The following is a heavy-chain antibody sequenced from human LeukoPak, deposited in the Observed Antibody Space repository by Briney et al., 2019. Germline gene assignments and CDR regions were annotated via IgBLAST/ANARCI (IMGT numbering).Heavy chain of an antibody. V-gene: IGHV3-23*01. D-gene: IGHD2-2*01. J-gene: IGHJ4*02. Sequence: GGSLRPSCAASGFTFSSYAMSWVRQAPGKGLEWVSAISGSGGSTYYADSVKGRFTISRDNAKNALYLQVNSLRAEDTAVYYCARGVVPAAFDYWGQGTLVTVSS. CDR1: GFTFSSYA. CDR2: ISGSGGST. CDR3: ARGVVPAAFDY.